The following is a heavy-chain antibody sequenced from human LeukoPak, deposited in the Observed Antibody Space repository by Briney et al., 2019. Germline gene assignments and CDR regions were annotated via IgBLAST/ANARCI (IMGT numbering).Heavy chain of an antibody. J-gene: IGHJ4*02. Sequence: SGGSLRLSCAASGFTFSSYWMTWVRQAPGKGLEWVAVISYDGSNKYYADSVKGRFTISRDNSKNTLYLQMNSLRAEDTAVYYCAKDFYYDSSGYPPDYWGQGTLVTVSS. V-gene: IGHV3-30*18. CDR3: AKDFYYDSSGYPPDY. CDR2: ISYDGSNK. CDR1: GFTFSSYW. D-gene: IGHD3-22*01.